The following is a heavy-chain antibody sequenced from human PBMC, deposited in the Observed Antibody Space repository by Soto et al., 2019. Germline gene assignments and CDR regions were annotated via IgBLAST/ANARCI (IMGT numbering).Heavy chain of an antibody. J-gene: IGHJ4*02. Sequence: QVPLVESGGGVVQPGRSLRLSCVASGFPLSSFGIHWVRQAPGKGLEWVAFISFHGTDIYYTDSVKGRFTISKDNSKNTLYLEMNSLRPEDTAVYYCARGDRNVDYWGRGTLLTVSP. CDR1: GFPLSSFG. CDR3: ARGDRNVDY. CDR2: ISFHGTDI. V-gene: IGHV3-30*03.